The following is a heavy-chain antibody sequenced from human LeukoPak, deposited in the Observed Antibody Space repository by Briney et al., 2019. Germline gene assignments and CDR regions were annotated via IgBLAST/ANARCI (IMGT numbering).Heavy chain of an antibody. CDR1: GYTFTGYY. J-gene: IGHJ4*02. D-gene: IGHD2-2*01. CDR3: ARDSQYCSSTSCYPNFDY. V-gene: IGHV1-2*02. CDR2: NNPNSGGT. Sequence: ASVKVSCKASGYTFTGYYMHWVRQAPGQGLEGMGWNNPNSGGTHYAQKFQGRVTMTSDTSISTAYMELSRLRSDETAVYYCARDSQYCSSTSCYPNFDYWGQGTLVTVSS.